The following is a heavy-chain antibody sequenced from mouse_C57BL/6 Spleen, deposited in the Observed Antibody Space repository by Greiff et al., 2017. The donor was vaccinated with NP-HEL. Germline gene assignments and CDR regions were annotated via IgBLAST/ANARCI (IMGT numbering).Heavy chain of an antibody. CDR3: ARGRMVTTPFDY. Sequence: QVQLQQPGAELVKPGASVKLSCKASGYTFTSYWMHWVKQRPGQGLEWIGEIDPSDSYTNYNQKFKGKSTLTVDKSSSTAYMQLSSLTSEDSAVYYCARGRMVTTPFDYWGQGTTLTVSS. V-gene: IGHV1-69*01. CDR2: IDPSDSYT. D-gene: IGHD2-2*01. J-gene: IGHJ2*01. CDR1: GYTFTSYW.